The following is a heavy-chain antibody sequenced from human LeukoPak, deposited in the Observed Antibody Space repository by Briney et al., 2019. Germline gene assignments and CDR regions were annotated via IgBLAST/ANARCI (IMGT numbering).Heavy chain of an antibody. D-gene: IGHD3-3*01. V-gene: IGHV4-30-4*08. Sequence: SETLSLTCTVSGGSISSGDYYWSWIRPPPGKGLEWIGYIYYSGSTYYNPSLKSRVTISVDTSKNQFSLKLSSVTAADTAVYYCARQLRFLEWFSETNWFDPWGQGTLVTVSS. CDR2: IYYSGST. CDR1: GGSISSGDYY. CDR3: ARQLRFLEWFSETNWFDP. J-gene: IGHJ5*02.